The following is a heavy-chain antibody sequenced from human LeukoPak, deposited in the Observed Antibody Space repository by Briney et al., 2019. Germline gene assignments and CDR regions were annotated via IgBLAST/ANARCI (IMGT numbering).Heavy chain of an antibody. V-gene: IGHV4-34*01. J-gene: IGHJ4*02. Sequence: SETLSLTCAVYGGSFSGYYWSWIRQPPGKGLEWIGEINHSGSTNYNPSLKSRVTISVDTSKNQFSLKLSSVTAADTAVYYCAKTRDFWSGYFDYWGQGTLVTVSS. CDR1: GGSFSGYY. D-gene: IGHD3-3*01. CDR2: INHSGST. CDR3: AKTRDFWSGYFDY.